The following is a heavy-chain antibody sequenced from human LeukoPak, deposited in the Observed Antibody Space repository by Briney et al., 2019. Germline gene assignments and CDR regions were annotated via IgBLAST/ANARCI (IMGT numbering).Heavy chain of an antibody. CDR2: IYYSGIT. J-gene: IGHJ6*02. Sequence: TSETLSLTCTVSGDSIRSSSYYWGWIRQPPGKGLEWIGSIYYSGITYDNPSLKSRVTISVDTSKNQFSLKLSSVTAADTAVYYCTRLSTLRGVDVWGQGTTVIVSS. CDR1: GDSIRSSSYY. D-gene: IGHD1-1*01. CDR3: TRLSTLRGVDV. V-gene: IGHV4-39*01.